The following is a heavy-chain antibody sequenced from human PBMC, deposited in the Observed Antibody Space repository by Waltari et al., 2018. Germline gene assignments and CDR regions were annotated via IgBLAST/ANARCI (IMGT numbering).Heavy chain of an antibody. CDR3: AKSQADYVDYYGMAV. J-gene: IGHJ6*02. CDR1: GASISRGNW. Sequence: QVQLQESGPRLVKPSETLSLTCAVSGASISRGNWWGWVLKSPEKGLEWIGEIFHTGSSIYNPALESRVTISVDKSNNQFSLNLKSVTAADTAVYYCAKSQADYVDYYGMAVWGQGTTVTVSS. CDR2: IFHTGSS. D-gene: IGHD4-17*01. V-gene: IGHV4-4*02.